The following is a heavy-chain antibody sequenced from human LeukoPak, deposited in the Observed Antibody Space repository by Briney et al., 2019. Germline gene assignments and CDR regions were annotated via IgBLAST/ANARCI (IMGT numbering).Heavy chain of an antibody. J-gene: IGHJ4*02. D-gene: IGHD4-17*01. CDR3: ARLDGDADY. V-gene: IGHV3-64*01. Sequence: GGSLRLSCAASGFTFSSYAMHWVRQAPGKGLEYVSAISSNGGSTYYANSVKGRFTIPRDNSKNTLYLQMGSLRAEDMAVYYCARLDGDADYWGQGTLVTVSS. CDR2: ISSNGGST. CDR1: GFTFSSYA.